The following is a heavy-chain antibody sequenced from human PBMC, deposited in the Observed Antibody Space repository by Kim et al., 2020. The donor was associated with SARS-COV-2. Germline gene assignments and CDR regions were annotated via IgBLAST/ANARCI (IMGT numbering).Heavy chain of an antibody. V-gene: IGHV4-39*01. CDR3: ARRWDYDSSGYYYVGMDV. D-gene: IGHD3-22*01. CDR2: IYYSGST. CDR1: GGSISSSSYY. J-gene: IGHJ6*02. Sequence: SETLSLTCTVSGGSISSSSYYWGWILQPPGKGLEWIGSIYYSGSTYYNPSLKSRVTISVDTSKNQFSLKLSSVTAADTAVYYCARRWDYDSSGYYYVGMDVWGQGTTVTVSS.